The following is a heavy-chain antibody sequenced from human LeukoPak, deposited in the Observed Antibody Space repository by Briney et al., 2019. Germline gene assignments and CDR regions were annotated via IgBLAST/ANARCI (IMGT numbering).Heavy chain of an antibody. CDR1: GFTFSDYY. J-gene: IGHJ5*02. CDR2: ISSSGSTI. D-gene: IGHD6-19*01. V-gene: IGHV3-11*01. Sequence: AGGSLRLPCAASGFTFSDYYMSWLRQAPGKGLEWVSYISSSGSTIYYADSVKGRFTISRDNAKNSLYMQMNSLRAEDTAVYYCARSVAGAYNWFDPWGQGTLVTVSS. CDR3: ARSVAGAYNWFDP.